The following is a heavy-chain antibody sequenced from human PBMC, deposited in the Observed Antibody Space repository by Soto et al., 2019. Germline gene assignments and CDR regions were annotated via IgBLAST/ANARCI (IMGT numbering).Heavy chain of an antibody. D-gene: IGHD3-3*01. CDR3: SRRLQAERVVISHEAFDI. CDR1: GYTVTSYY. J-gene: IGHJ3*02. V-gene: IGHV1-46*03. Sequence: ASVKVSCKASGYTVTSYYMHWVRQAPGQGLEWMGIINPSGGSTSYAQKFQGRVTMTRDTSTSTVYMELSSLRSEDTAVYYCSRRLQAERVVISHEAFDIWGQGTMVTVS. CDR2: INPSGGST.